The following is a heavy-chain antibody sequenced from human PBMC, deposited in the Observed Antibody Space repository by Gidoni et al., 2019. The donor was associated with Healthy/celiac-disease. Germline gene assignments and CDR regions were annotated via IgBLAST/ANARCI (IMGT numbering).Heavy chain of an antibody. Sequence: EVQLVESGGVVVQPGGSLRLSCAASGFTFDDYTMHWVRQAPGKGLEWVSLISWDGGSTYYADSVKGRFTISRDNSKNSLYLQMNSLRTEDTALYYCAKDRAGGSGSYVDYWGQGTLVTVSS. J-gene: IGHJ4*02. CDR3: AKDRAGGSGSYVDY. CDR1: GFTFDDYT. D-gene: IGHD3-10*01. CDR2: ISWDGGST. V-gene: IGHV3-43*01.